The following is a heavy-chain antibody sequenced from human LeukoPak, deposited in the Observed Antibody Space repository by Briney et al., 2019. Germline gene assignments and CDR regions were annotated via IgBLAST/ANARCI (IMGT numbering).Heavy chain of an antibody. CDR1: GFTISSYW. Sequence: GGSLRLSCTASGFTISSYWMHWVRQVPGKGLVWVSRINSDGSSTTYAGSVKGRFTISRDNAKNTLYLQMNSLRADDTAVYYCAKEESGSYYDYWGQGTLVTVSS. D-gene: IGHD1-26*01. CDR2: INSDGSST. CDR3: AKEESGSYYDY. J-gene: IGHJ4*02. V-gene: IGHV3-74*01.